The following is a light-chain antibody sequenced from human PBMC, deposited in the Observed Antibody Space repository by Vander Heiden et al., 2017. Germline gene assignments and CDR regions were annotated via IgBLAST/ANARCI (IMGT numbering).Light chain of an antibody. CDR1: SSNIGAGYD. V-gene: IGLV1-40*01. CDR3: QSYDSSLSPVV. J-gene: IGLJ2*01. CDR2: GNS. Sequence: QPVLTQPPSVSGAPGQRVTISCTGSSSNIGAGYDVHWYQQLPGTAPKLLMYGNSNRPSGVPDRFSGSKSGTSASLAITGLQAEDEADYYCQSYDSSLSPVVFGGGTKLTVL.